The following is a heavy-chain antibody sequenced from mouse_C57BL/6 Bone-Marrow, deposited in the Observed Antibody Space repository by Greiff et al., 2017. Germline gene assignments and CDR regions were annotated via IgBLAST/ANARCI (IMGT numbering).Heavy chain of an antibody. CDR3: ARLGGYYGWFAY. CDR1: GFTFSDYG. D-gene: IGHD2-3*01. J-gene: IGHJ3*01. Sequence: EVKLMESGGGLVQPGGSLKLSCAASGFTFSDYGMAWVRQAPRKGPEWVAFISNLAYSIYYADTVTGRFTISRENAKNTLYLEMSSLRSEDTAMYYCARLGGYYGWFAYWGQGNLVTVSA. V-gene: IGHV5-15*01. CDR2: ISNLAYSI.